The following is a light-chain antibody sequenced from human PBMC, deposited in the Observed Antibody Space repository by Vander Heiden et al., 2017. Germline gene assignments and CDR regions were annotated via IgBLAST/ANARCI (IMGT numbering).Light chain of an antibody. Sequence: QSGLTQPPSASGTPGQRVTISCSGSSTNIGTNTVNWYQQVPGTAPKLLIYVNNQRPSGVSDRFSGSKSGTSASLAISGLQSEDEADYYCAAWDDSLNGVVFGGGTKLTVL. J-gene: IGLJ2*01. CDR3: AAWDDSLNGVV. CDR1: STNIGTNT. V-gene: IGLV1-44*01. CDR2: VNN.